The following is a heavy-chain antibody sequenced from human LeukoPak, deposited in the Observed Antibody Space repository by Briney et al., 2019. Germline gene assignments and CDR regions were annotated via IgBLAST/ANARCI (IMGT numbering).Heavy chain of an antibody. Sequence: SQTLSLTCTVSGGSISSGGYYWSWIRQPPGKGLEWIGEINHSGSTNYNPSLKSRVTISVYTSKNQFSLKLRSVTAADTALYYCAYTPLYGSGSYSVYWGQGTLVTVSS. J-gene: IGHJ4*02. CDR2: INHSGST. D-gene: IGHD3-10*01. CDR3: AYTPLYGSGSYSVY. CDR1: GGSISSGGYY. V-gene: IGHV4-30-2*01.